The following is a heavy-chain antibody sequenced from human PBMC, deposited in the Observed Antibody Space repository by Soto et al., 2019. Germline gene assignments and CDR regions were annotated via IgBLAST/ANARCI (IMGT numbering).Heavy chain of an antibody. V-gene: IGHV1-8*01. J-gene: IGHJ5*02. CDR1: GYTFTSYD. CDR2: MNPNSGNT. CDR3: ASSGYCSSTRCQYLRHNRFDP. Sequence: ASVKVSCKASGYTFTSYDINWVRQATGQGLEWMGWMNPNSGNTGYAQKFQGRVTMTRNTSISTAYMELSSLRSEDTAVYYCASSGYCSSTRCQYLRHNRFDPWGQGTLVTVS. D-gene: IGHD2-2*01.